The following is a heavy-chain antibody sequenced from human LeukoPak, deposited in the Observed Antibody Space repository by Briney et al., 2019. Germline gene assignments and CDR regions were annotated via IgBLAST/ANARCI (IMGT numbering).Heavy chain of an antibody. CDR1: GFTFSSYG. CDR2: ISYDGSNK. Sequence: GGSLRLSCAASGFTFSSYGMHRVRQAPGKGLEGVAVISYDGSNKYYADSVKGRFTISRDNSKNTLYLQMNSLRAEDTAVYHCAKNWVWDILTGSPDYWGQGTLVTVSS. CDR3: AKNWVWDILTGSPDY. J-gene: IGHJ4*02. V-gene: IGHV3-30*18. D-gene: IGHD3-9*01.